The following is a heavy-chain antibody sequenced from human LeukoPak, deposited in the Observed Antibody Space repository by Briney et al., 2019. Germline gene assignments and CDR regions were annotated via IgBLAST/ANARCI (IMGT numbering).Heavy chain of an antibody. J-gene: IGHJ3*02. CDR3: AKDPEDYGDSLGAFDI. CDR2: IWYDGSNK. V-gene: IGHV3-30*02. D-gene: IGHD4-17*01. Sequence: GGSLRLSCAASGFTFSSYGMHWVRQAPGKGLEWVAVIWYDGSNKYYADSVKGRFTISRDNSKNTLYLQMNSLRAEDTAVYYCAKDPEDYGDSLGAFDIWGQGTMVTVSS. CDR1: GFTFSSYG.